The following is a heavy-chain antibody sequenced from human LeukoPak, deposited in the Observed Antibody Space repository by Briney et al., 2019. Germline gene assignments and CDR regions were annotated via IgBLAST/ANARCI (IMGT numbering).Heavy chain of an antibody. D-gene: IGHD3-22*01. J-gene: IGHJ3*02. CDR2: MNPNSGNT. Sequence: ASVKVSCKASGYTFTSYDINWVRQATGQGLEWMGWMNPNSGNTGYAQKFQGRVTITRNTSISTAYMELSSLRSEDTAVYYCATSYYYDSSGYYQERAFDIWGQGTMVTVSS. CDR3: ATSYYYDSSGYYQERAFDI. CDR1: GYTFTSYD. V-gene: IGHV1-8*03.